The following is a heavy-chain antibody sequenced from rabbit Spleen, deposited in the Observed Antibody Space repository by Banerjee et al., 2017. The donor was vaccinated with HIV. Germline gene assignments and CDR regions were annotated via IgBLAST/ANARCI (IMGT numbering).Heavy chain of an antibody. CDR1: GFSFSSSYY. J-gene: IGHJ6*01. CDR3: ARDTGSSFSSYGMDL. V-gene: IGHV1S40*01. D-gene: IGHD8-1*01. CDR2: IEVGSSGFT. Sequence: QSLEESGGDLVKPGASLTLTCTASGFSFSSSYYMCWVRQAPGKGLEWIACIEVGSSGFTYFATWAKGRFTISKTSSTTVTLQVTRLTAADTATYFCARDTGSSFSSYGMDLWGPGTLVTVS.